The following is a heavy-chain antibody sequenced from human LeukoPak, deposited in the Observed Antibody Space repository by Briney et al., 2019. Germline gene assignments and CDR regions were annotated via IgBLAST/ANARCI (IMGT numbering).Heavy chain of an antibody. V-gene: IGHV4-59*01. CDR3: ARDDWNNWFDP. CDR1: GGSISTYY. Sequence: SETLSLTCTVSGGSISTYYWTWIRQPPGKGLEWIGYIYSSGTTKYNPSLKGRVTISLDISKNQFSLKLNSVTAADTAVYYCARDDWNNWFDPWGRGTLVIVSS. J-gene: IGHJ5*02. CDR2: IYSSGTT. D-gene: IGHD1-1*01.